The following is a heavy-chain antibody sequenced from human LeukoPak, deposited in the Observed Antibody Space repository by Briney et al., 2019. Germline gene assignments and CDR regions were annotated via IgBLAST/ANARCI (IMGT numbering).Heavy chain of an antibody. V-gene: IGHV3-30-3*01. Sequence: GGSLRLSCAASGFTFSSYAMHWVRQAPGKGLEWVAVISYDGSNKYYADSVKGRFTISRDNSENTLYLQMNSLRAEDTAVYYCARDYICGSFDIWGQGTMVTVSS. CDR2: ISYDGSNK. D-gene: IGHD1-26*01. CDR3: ARDYICGSFDI. J-gene: IGHJ3*02. CDR1: GFTFSSYA.